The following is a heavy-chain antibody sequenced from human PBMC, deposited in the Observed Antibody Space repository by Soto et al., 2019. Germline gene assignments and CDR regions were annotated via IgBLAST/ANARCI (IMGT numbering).Heavy chain of an antibody. CDR3: ARVRMRCSSTSCYWFDP. V-gene: IGHV4-31*03. D-gene: IGHD2-2*01. CDR2: IYYSGST. Sequence: KTSETLSLTCTVSGGSISSGGYYWSWIRQHPGKGLEWIGYIYYSGSTYYNPSLKSRVTISVDTSKNQFSLKLSSVTAADTAVYYCARVRMRCSSTSCYWFDPWGQGTLVTVSS. CDR1: GGSISSGGYY. J-gene: IGHJ5*02.